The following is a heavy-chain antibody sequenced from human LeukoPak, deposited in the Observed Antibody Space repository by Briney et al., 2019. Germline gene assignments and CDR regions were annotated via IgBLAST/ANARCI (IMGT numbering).Heavy chain of an antibody. CDR3: ARDHYYGSGSYPYYYYMDV. Sequence: PSETLSLTCTVSGGSISSYYWSWIRQPAGKGLEWIGRIYTSGSTNYNPSLKSRVTISVDTSKNQFSLKLSSVTAADTAVYYCARDHYYGSGSYPYYYYMDVWGKGTTVTVSS. CDR2: IYTSGST. J-gene: IGHJ6*03. D-gene: IGHD3-10*01. CDR1: GGSISSYY. V-gene: IGHV4-4*07.